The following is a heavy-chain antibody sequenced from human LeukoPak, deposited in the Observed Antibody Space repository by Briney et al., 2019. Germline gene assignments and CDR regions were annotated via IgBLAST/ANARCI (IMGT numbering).Heavy chain of an antibody. CDR3: ARDSPVTAAMKGYYYYYYGMDV. CDR1: GYTFTSYG. V-gene: IGHV1-18*04. J-gene: IGHJ6*04. Sequence: ASVKVSCKASGYTFTSYGISWVRQAPGQGLEWMGWISAYNGNTNYAQKLQGRVTMTTDTSTSTAYMELRSLRSDDTAVYYCARDSPVTAAMKGYYYYYYGMDVWGKGTTVTVSS. D-gene: IGHD2-2*01. CDR2: ISAYNGNT.